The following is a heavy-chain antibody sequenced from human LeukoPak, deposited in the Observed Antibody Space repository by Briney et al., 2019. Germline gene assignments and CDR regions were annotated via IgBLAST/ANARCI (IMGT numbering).Heavy chain of an antibody. Sequence: SVRVSCKASGGTFSSYAISWVRQAPGQGLEWMGGIIPIFGTANYAQKFQGRVTITTDESTSTAYMELSSLRSEDTAVYYCASTPNRYSGYVEFDYWGQGTLVTVSS. CDR1: GGTFSSYA. V-gene: IGHV1-69*05. J-gene: IGHJ4*02. D-gene: IGHD5-12*01. CDR3: ASTPNRYSGYVEFDY. CDR2: IIPIFGTA.